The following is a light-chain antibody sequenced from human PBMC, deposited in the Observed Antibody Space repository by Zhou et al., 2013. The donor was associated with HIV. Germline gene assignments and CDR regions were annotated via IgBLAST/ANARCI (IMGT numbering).Light chain of an antibody. CDR3: QQYHHWPPLT. CDR2: EAA. CDR1: QSVTSN. J-gene: IGKJ4*01. Sequence: EIVMTQSPATLSVSPGERATLSCRASQSVTSNLAWYQQKPGHTPRLLMYEAATRATGVPARFSGSGSGTEFTLTISNMQSEDFAIYYCQQYHHWPPLTFGGGTKVEIK. V-gene: IGKV3-15*01.